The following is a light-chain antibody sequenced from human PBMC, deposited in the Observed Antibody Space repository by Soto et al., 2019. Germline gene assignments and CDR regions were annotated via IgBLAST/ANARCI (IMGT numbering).Light chain of an antibody. V-gene: IGLV4-69*01. CDR2: VNSDGRH. Sequence: QPVLTQSPSASASLGASVKLTCTLSSGHSSYAIAWHQQQPEKGPRYLMKVNSDGRHSKGDGIPDRFSGSSSGAERHLTVSSLQSEDEADYYCQTWGTGTVVFGGGTKLTVL. CDR1: SGHSSYA. CDR3: QTWGTGTVV. J-gene: IGLJ2*01.